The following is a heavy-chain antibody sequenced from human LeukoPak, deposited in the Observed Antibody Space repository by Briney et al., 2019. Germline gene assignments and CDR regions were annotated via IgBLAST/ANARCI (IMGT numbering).Heavy chain of an antibody. Sequence: GGSLRLSCEASGLILRGHAMSWVRQAPGKGLEWVSGIGDSGEIERYADSVKGWFTISRDNFRNTVYLEMRSLRPEDTAVYYCAKGYSSGWTPFDYWGQGTQVTVSS. CDR3: AKGYSSGWTPFDY. V-gene: IGHV3-23*01. CDR2: IGDSGEIE. D-gene: IGHD6-19*01. CDR1: GLILRGHA. J-gene: IGHJ4*02.